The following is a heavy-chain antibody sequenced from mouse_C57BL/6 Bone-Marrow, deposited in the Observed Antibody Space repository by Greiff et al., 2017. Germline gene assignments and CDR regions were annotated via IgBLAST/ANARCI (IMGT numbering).Heavy chain of an antibody. CDR2: IWGGGST. Sequence: VKLVESGPGLVAPSQSLSISCTVSGFSLTSYGVDWVRQPPGKGLEWLGVIWGGGSTNYNSALMSRLSISKDNSKSQVFLKMISRQTDDTAMYYCAKRGYGESTCAMDYWGRGTSVTVSS. D-gene: IGHD1-1*02. CDR1: GFSLTSYG. CDR3: AKRGYGESTCAMDY. V-gene: IGHV2-9*01. J-gene: IGHJ4*01.